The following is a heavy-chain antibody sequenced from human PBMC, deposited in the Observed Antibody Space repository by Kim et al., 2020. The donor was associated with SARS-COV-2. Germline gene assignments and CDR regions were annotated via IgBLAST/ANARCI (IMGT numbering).Heavy chain of an antibody. V-gene: IGHV4-59*13. CDR2: IYYSGST. CDR3: ARVGVEYCSGGSCRWFDP. J-gene: IGHJ5*02. CDR1: GGSISSYY. Sequence: SETLSLTCTVSGGSISSYYWSWIRQPPGKGLEWIGYIYYSGSTNYNPSLKSRVTISVDTSKNQFSLKLSSVTAADTAVYYCARVGVEYCSGGSCRWFDPWGQGSLVTVSS. D-gene: IGHD2-15*01.